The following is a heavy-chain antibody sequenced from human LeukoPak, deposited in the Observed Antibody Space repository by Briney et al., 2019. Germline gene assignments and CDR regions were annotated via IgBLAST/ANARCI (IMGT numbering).Heavy chain of an antibody. CDR3: AKRGYDSSGYYFIAAHEYFQH. Sequence: GGSLRLSCAASGFTFSSYSMNWVRQAPGKGLEWVSAISGSGGSTYYADSVKARFTISRDNSKNTLSLQMNSLRAEDTAVYYCAKRGYDSSGYYFIAAHEYFQHWGQGTLVTVSS. J-gene: IGHJ1*01. CDR1: GFTFSSYS. D-gene: IGHD3-22*01. V-gene: IGHV3-23*01. CDR2: ISGSGGST.